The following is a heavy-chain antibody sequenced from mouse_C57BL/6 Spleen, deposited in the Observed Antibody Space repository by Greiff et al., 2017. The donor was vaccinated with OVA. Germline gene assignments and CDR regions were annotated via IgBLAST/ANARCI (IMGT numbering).Heavy chain of an antibody. V-gene: IGHV5-6*01. J-gene: IGHJ2*01. D-gene: IGHD3-1*01. CDR2: ISSGGSYT. Sequence: EVKLMESGGDLVKPGGSLKLSCAASGFTFSSYGMSWVRQTPDKRLEWVATISSGGSYTYYPDSVKGRFTISRDNAKNTLYLQMSSLKSEDTAMYYCARSPRAPYYFDYWGQGTTLTVSS. CDR3: ARSPRAPYYFDY. CDR1: GFTFSSYG.